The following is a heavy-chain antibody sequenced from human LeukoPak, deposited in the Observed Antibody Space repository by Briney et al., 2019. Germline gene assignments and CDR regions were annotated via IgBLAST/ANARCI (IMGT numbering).Heavy chain of an antibody. D-gene: IGHD4/OR15-4a*01. CDR3: ARQNYGAAPLRY. J-gene: IGHJ4*02. Sequence: SETLSLTCSVSGDSISYFYWSWIRQAAGKGLEWIGRVSSSGSTDYNASLKSRVTMSVDTSKNQFSLKLSSVTAADTAVYYCARQNYGAAPLRYWGQGTLVTVSS. CDR2: VSSSGST. CDR1: GDSISYFY. V-gene: IGHV4-4*07.